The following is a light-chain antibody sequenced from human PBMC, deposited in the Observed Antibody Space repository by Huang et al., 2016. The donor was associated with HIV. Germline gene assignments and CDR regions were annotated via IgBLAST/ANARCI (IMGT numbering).Light chain of an antibody. J-gene: IGKJ2*01. CDR1: QSIYSDY. CDR3: HQYGDSRQT. V-gene: IGKV3-20*01. CDR2: AAS. Sequence: IVLTQSPGTLSLSPGERATLSCRASQSIYSDYLAWYQQKPGQAPRLLIYAASSRAPGIPDRCSGSGSGTDFTLTISRLEPEDFALYYCHQYGDSRQTFGQGTKLDIK.